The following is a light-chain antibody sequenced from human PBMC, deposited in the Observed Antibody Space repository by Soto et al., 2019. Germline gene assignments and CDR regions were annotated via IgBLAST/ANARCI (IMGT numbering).Light chain of an antibody. V-gene: IGKV1-39*01. Sequence: DIQMTQSPFSLSASVGDRVTITCRASQSISSYLNWYQQKPGTAPNLLIYAASSLQSGVPSRFSGSASGTDFTLTISSLHPEDFATYYCQQSYSTPFTFGQGTKLEIK. CDR3: QQSYSTPFT. CDR2: AAS. J-gene: IGKJ2*01. CDR1: QSISSY.